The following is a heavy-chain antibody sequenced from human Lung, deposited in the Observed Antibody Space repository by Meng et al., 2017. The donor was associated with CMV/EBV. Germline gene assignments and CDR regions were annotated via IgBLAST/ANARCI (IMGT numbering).Heavy chain of an antibody. V-gene: IGHV4-39*01. CDR3: ARQGTAAAVTRSRTCDY. CDR2: IFHSGSA. CDR1: RGSISSDVHY. Sequence: SETLSLXXTVSRGSISSDVHYWGWIRQPPGKGLEWIGNIFHSGSAYYNPSLKSRVSISVDTSKNQFSLKLSSVTAADTAMYYCARQGTAAAVTRSRTCDYWGQGTXVTVSS. D-gene: IGHD6-13*01. J-gene: IGHJ4*02.